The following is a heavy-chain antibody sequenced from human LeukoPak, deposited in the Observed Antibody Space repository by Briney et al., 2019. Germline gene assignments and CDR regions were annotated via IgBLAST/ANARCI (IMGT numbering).Heavy chain of an antibody. Sequence: PSETLSLTCAVSVYSITGGYYWGWIRQPPGKGLEWIGSIYHSGSTYYHPSLKSRVTISVDTSKTQFYLRLTSVTAADTAVYYCAPHRYSSGCPSEGWGQGTLVTVSS. CDR1: VYSITGGYY. V-gene: IGHV4-38-2*01. J-gene: IGHJ4*02. D-gene: IGHD6-19*01. CDR2: IYHSGST. CDR3: APHRYSSGCPSEG.